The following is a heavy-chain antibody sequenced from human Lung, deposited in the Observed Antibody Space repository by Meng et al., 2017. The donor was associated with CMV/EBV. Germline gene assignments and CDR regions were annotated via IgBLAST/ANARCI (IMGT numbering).Heavy chain of an antibody. CDR1: GYPISGTYY. CDR3: ATHPPGY. V-gene: IGHV4-38-2*01. Sequence: SXTLSLTCVVSGYPISGTYYWGWIRQPPGKGLEWIGSIYHSGNTYYNPSLESRVTLSLDTSKNQFSLNLRSVTTADTAVYYCATHPPGYWGQGTLVTVSS. CDR2: IYHSGNT. J-gene: IGHJ4*02.